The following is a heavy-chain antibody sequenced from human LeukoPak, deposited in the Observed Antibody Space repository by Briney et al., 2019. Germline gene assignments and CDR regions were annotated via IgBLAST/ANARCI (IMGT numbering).Heavy chain of an antibody. CDR2: IYYSGGT. V-gene: IGHV4-39*01. D-gene: IGHD1-1*01. CDR1: GGSISSSSYY. CDR3: ARLERYNWFDP. Sequence: SETLSLTCTVSGGSISSSSYYWGWIRQPPGKGLEWIGSIYYSGGTYYNPSLKSRVTISVDTSKNQFSLKLSSVTAADTAVYYCARLERYNWFDPWGQGTLVTVSS. J-gene: IGHJ5*02.